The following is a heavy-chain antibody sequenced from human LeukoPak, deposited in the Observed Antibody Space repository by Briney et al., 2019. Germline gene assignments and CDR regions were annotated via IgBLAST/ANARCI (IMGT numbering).Heavy chain of an antibody. V-gene: IGHV1-3*01. Sequence: ASVKVSCKAYRYTFASQTIHWVRQAPGQKLEWKGWINAGNANTKLSQKFQDRLTISRDTSASTAYMELNSLRSEDTAIYYCARDFSTGDAFDIWGQGTMVTVSS. D-gene: IGHD3/OR15-3a*01. CDR1: RYTFASQT. CDR3: ARDFSTGDAFDI. J-gene: IGHJ3*02. CDR2: INAGNANT.